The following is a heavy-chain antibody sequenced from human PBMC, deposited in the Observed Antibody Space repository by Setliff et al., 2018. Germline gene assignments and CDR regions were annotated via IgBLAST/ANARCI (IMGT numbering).Heavy chain of an antibody. CDR1: GYSISSGYY. V-gene: IGHV4-38-2*02. D-gene: IGHD6-19*01. Sequence: SETLSLTCTVSGYSISSGYYWGWIRQPPGKGREWIGSIYHSGSTYYNPSLKSRVTISIDTSKNQFSLKLSSVTAADTAVYYCAREQWLDPPGYYYMDVWAKGTMVTVSS. CDR2: IYHSGST. CDR3: AREQWLDPPGYYYMDV. J-gene: IGHJ6*03.